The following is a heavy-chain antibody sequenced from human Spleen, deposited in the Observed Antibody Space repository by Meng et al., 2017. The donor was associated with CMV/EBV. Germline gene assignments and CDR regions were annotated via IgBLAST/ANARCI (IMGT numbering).Heavy chain of an antibody. Sequence: GESLKISCAVSGFTVRTEYMTWVRQAPGKGLEWVGRIKRKTDGGTTDYAGPVKGRFTISRDDSKNTLYLQMNSLKTEDTAVYYCTTEVCTATNCYTKGAFDIWGQGTMVTVSS. CDR3: TTEVCTATNCYTKGAFDI. CDR2: IKRKTDGGTT. J-gene: IGHJ3*02. V-gene: IGHV3-15*01. CDR1: GFTVRTEY. D-gene: IGHD2-2*01.